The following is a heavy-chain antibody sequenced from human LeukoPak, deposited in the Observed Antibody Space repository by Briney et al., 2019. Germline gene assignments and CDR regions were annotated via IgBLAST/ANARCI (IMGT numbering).Heavy chain of an antibody. V-gene: IGHV4-39*01. Sequence: SETLSLTCTVSGVSISSSNSYWGWIRQPPGKGLEWIGSIYYSGSTYYNPSLKSRVTISVDTSKNQFSLKLSSVTAADTAVYYCARHEGDDYYFDYWGQGTLVTVSS. CDR2: IYYSGST. CDR1: GVSISSSNSY. J-gene: IGHJ4*02. D-gene: IGHD3-16*01. CDR3: ARHEGDDYYFDY.